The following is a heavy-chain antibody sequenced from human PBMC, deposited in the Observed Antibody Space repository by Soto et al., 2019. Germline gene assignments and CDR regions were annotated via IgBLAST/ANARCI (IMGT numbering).Heavy chain of an antibody. V-gene: IGHV3-33*08. D-gene: IGHD6-13*01. CDR3: ARGIAAAGTHWFDP. J-gene: IGHJ5*02. CDR1: GFTFSSYG. Sequence: VQLVESGGGLVQPGGSLRLSCPASGFTFSSYGMHWVRQAPGKGLEWVAVIWYDGSNKYYADSVKGRFTISRDNSKNTLYLQMNSLRAEDTAVYYCARGIAAAGTHWFDPWGQGTLVTVSS. CDR2: IWYDGSNK.